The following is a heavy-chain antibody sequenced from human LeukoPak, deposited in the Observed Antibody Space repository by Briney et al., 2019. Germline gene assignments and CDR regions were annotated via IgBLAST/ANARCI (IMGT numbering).Heavy chain of an antibody. CDR1: GGSISSGGYS. CDR3: ARSSPFYYDSSGYYP. D-gene: IGHD3-22*01. CDR2: IYYSGST. V-gene: IGHV4-30-4*07. Sequence: SETLSLTCAVSGGSISSGGYSWSWIRQPPGKGLEWIGYIYYSGSTYYNPSLKSRVTISVDTSKNQFSLKLSSVTASDTAVYYCARSSPFYYDSSGYYPWGQGTLVTVSS. J-gene: IGHJ5*02.